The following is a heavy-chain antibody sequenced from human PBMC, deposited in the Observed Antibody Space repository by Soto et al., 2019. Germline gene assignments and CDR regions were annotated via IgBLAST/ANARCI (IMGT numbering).Heavy chain of an antibody. V-gene: IGHV3-23*01. Sequence: EVQLLESGGGLVQPGGSLRLSCAASGFTFSSYAMSWVRQAPGKGLEWVSAISGSGGSTYYADSVKGRFTISRDNSKNTLYLQMNSLRAEDTAVYYCAKISYYDFWSGYYSFDYWGQGTLVTVSS. CDR1: GFTFSSYA. D-gene: IGHD3-3*01. CDR3: AKISYYDFWSGYYSFDY. CDR2: ISGSGGST. J-gene: IGHJ4*02.